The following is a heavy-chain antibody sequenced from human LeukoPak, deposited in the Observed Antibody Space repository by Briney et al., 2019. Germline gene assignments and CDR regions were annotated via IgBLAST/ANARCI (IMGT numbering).Heavy chain of an antibody. D-gene: IGHD4/OR15-4a*01. V-gene: IGHV1-69*05. Sequence: GASVKVSCKASGGTFSDYAISWVRQAPGQGLEWVGRNIPVFGLANYAQKFQGRVTITTDASTSTAYMELRSLTSDDTALYYCARDRYDYGQKFFFMDVWGKGTTVTVSS. CDR2: NIPVFGLA. CDR1: GGTFSDYA. J-gene: IGHJ6*03. CDR3: ARDRYDYGQKFFFMDV.